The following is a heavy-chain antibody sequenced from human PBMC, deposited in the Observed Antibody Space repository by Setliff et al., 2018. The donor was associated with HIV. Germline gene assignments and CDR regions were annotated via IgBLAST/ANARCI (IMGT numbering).Heavy chain of an antibody. J-gene: IGHJ4*02. CDR2: ITHSGST. CDR3: AKNLFSSRWSPLDS. D-gene: IGHD6-13*01. CDR1: GGSFTDFY. Sequence: SETLSLTCAVYGGSFTDFYWTFIRQSPGKGLEWIGEITHSGSTTYDPSLKSRITVSVDTSKNQFSLKLTSVTAADMGVYYCAKNLFSSRWSPLDSWGQGTLVTVSS. V-gene: IGHV4-34*01.